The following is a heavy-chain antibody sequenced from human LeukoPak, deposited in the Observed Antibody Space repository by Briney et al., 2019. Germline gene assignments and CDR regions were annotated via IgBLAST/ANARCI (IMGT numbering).Heavy chain of an antibody. CDR1: GFTFSRYS. V-gene: IGHV3-21*06. CDR3: ARVGTPMVTIVAPYYMDV. D-gene: IGHD5-18*01. J-gene: IGHJ6*03. Sequence: GGSLRLSCAASGFTFSRYSMNGVRQAPGKGLEWVSSITSSSSYIYYANSVKGRFTISRDNAKNSLYLQMKSLRAEDTAVYYCARVGTPMVTIVAPYYMDVWGKGTTVTVSS. CDR2: ITSSSSYI.